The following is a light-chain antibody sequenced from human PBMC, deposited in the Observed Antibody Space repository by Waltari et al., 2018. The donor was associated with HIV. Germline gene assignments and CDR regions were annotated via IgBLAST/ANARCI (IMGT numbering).Light chain of an antibody. CDR3: HQYNKWPRGT. V-gene: IGKV3-15*01. CDR1: QSVGSY. J-gene: IGKJ4*01. Sequence: VMTQSPATLSVSPGGRATLSCGASQSVGSYLAWYQQKPGQAPRLLIYGASTRATGIPTRFSGSGSGTEFTLTISSLQSEDFAVYYCHQYNKWPRGTFGGGTKVEV. CDR2: GAS.